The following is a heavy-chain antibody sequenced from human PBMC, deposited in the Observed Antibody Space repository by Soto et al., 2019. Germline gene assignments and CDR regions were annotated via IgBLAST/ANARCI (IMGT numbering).Heavy chain of an antibody. V-gene: IGHV4-39*01. J-gene: IGHJ4*02. CDR3: VKRSLLMAPT. Sequence: SENLSLTCTVSGRTFNINADFWYLAWIRQPPGKGLEWIGSIDNGGNTHYNAPLKSRVIISADTSKNQFSLSLNSVTAADTAVYYCVKRSLLMAPTWGQGIQVTVSS. CDR1: GRTFNINADF. D-gene: IGHD1-26*01. CDR2: IDNGGNT.